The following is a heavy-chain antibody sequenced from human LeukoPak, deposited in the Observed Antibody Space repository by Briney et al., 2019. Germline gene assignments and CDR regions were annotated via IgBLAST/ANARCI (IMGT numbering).Heavy chain of an antibody. CDR1: GFNFSSYA. CDR3: ARGSGPR. D-gene: IGHD2-15*01. J-gene: IGHJ4*02. V-gene: IGHV3-30-3*01. Sequence: GGSLRLSCAASGFNFSSYAMHWVRQAPGKGLEWVAVISYDGINKYYAASVTGRFTISSDNSKNTLYLQIDSLKADDTAADYFARGSGPRGGQGTLVTVSS. CDR2: ISYDGINK.